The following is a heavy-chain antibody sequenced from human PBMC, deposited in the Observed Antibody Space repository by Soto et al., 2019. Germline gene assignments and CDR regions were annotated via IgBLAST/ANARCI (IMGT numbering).Heavy chain of an antibody. CDR2: IRSKAYGGTT. V-gene: IGHV3-49*03. Sequence: SRRRSCTCSVCSFVDYSVSLFLQAPGKGLEWVCFIRSKAYGGTTEYAASVKGIFTISRDDSKSIAYLQMNSLKTEDTAVYYCTTQWMDPCQGDSWGQGTLVTVSS. CDR3: TTQWMDPCQGDS. CDR1: VCSFVDYS. D-gene: IGHD6-19*01. J-gene: IGHJ5*01.